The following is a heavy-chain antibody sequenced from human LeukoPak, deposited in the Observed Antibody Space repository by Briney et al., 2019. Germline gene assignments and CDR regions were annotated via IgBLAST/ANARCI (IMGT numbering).Heavy chain of an antibody. CDR2: INPNSGGT. CDR3: ARGPLVINMLRGPTRRLDD. J-gene: IGHJ4*02. D-gene: IGHD3-10*01. CDR1: GYTFTGYY. Sequence: PRASVKVSCKAFGYTFTGYYMHWVRQAPGQGLEWMGWINPNSGGTNYAQKFEGRVTMTRDTSIRTAYMELSSLRSDDTAVYYCARGPLVINMLRGPTRRLDDWGQGTLVTVSS. V-gene: IGHV1-2*02.